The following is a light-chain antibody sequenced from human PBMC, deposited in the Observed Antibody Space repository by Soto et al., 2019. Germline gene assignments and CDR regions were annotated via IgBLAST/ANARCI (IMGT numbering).Light chain of an antibody. J-gene: IGLJ3*02. V-gene: IGLV1-51*02. CDR3: GTWDTSLSSGV. CDR2: EDD. CDR1: TSNIGNNY. Sequence: QSVLTQPPSVSAAPGQKATISCSGSTSNIGNNYESWYQHVPGTAPKLLMYEDDKRPSGIPDRFSASKSGASATLDIAGLQTGDEAAYYCGTWDTSLSSGVFGGGTKLTVL.